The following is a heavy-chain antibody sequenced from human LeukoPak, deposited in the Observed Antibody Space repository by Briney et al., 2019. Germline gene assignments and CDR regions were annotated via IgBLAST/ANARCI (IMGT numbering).Heavy chain of an antibody. V-gene: IGHV3-23*01. D-gene: IGHD3-10*01. CDR1: GFAFSAYA. Sequence: GGSLRLSCAASGFAFSAYAMTWVRQAPGKGLEWVSAISGSGSSTFYADSVKGRFTISRDNSKNTLYLQMNSLRAEDTAIYYCAKTSGSGNYYYYYYGMDVWGQGTTVTVPS. CDR3: AKTSGSGNYYYYYYGMDV. J-gene: IGHJ6*02. CDR2: ISGSGSST.